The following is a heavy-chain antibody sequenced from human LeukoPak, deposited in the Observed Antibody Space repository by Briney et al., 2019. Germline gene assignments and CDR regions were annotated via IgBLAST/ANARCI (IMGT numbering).Heavy chain of an antibody. J-gene: IGHJ3*02. V-gene: IGHV3-23*01. CDR3: AKDQQSIWWEERGGDAFDI. Sequence: DPGGSLRLSCAASGFTFSISDMHWVRQAPGKGLEWVSAISGSGGSTYYADSVKGRFTISRDNSKNTLYLQMNSLRAEDTAVYYCAKDQQSIWWEERGGDAFDIWGQGTMVTVSS. CDR1: GFTFSISD. CDR2: ISGSGGST. D-gene: IGHD1-26*01.